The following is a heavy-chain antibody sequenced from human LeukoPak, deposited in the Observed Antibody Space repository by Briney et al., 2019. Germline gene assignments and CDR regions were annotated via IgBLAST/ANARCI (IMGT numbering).Heavy chain of an antibody. CDR1: GFIFSNSG. CDR2: ISDSSGPI. Sequence: GGSLRLSCEASGFIFSNSGMNWVRQAPGKGLEWISYISDSSGPIYYADSVKGRFTISRDNSKNTLYLQMNSLRAEDTVVYYCAKGSGWEMSYYYYYMDVWGKGTTVTISS. J-gene: IGHJ6*03. CDR3: AKGSGWEMSYYYYYMDV. D-gene: IGHD1-26*01. V-gene: IGHV3-48*01.